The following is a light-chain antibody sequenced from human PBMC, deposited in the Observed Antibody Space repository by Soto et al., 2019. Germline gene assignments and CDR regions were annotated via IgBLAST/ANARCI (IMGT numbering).Light chain of an antibody. V-gene: IGLV2-18*02. CDR1: STDFVGYNR. Sequence: QSALTQPPSVSGSPGQSVTISCTGTSTDFVGYNRVSWYQQPPGTAPKLMIYEVSKRPSGVPDRFSGSKSGNTASLTISGLQAADEADYYCSSYTSSSLYVFGTGTKVTVL. CDR3: SSYTSSSLYV. CDR2: EVS. J-gene: IGLJ1*01.